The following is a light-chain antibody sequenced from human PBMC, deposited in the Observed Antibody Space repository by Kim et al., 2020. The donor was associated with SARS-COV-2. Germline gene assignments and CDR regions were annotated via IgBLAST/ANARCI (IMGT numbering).Light chain of an antibody. V-gene: IGKV1-5*03. CDR3: QQYNSYPIT. J-gene: IGKJ5*01. CDR1: QSFSSW. CDR2: QTS. Sequence: DIQMTQSPSPVSASVGDRVTITCRASQSFSSWLAWYQQKPGKAPKLLIYQTSSLQSGVPSRFSGSGSGTEFTLTINSLQPDDFATYYCQQYNSYPITFGQGTRLEIK.